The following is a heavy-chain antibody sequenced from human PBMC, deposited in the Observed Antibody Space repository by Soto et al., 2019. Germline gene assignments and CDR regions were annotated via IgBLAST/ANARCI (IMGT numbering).Heavy chain of an antibody. J-gene: IGHJ4*02. CDR2: ISWNSETI. CDR3: AKDMKWGGMTTIPYFDT. CDR1: GLTVVDYA. Sequence: GGSLRLSCAASGLTVVDYAMHWVRQAPGKGLEWVSGISWNSETIDYADSVKGRFTISRDNAKSSLFLQMDSLRPDDTALYYCAKDMKWGGMTTIPYFDTWGQGTLVTVSS. D-gene: IGHD4-17*01. V-gene: IGHV3-9*01.